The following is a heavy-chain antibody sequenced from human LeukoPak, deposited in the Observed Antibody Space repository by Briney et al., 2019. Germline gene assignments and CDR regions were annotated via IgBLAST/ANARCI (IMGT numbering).Heavy chain of an antibody. CDR3: AKSRLSGINDAFDI. J-gene: IGHJ3*02. CDR1: GLTFSTFG. CDR2: ISGSAVIT. D-gene: IGHD3-3*01. V-gene: IGHV3-23*01. Sequence: GGSLRLSCAASGLTFSTFGMTWVRQAPGKGLEWVSAISGSAVITFYADSVKGRFTISRDNSKNTLYLQMNSLRAEDAALYYCAKSRLSGINDAFDIWGQGTMVTVSS.